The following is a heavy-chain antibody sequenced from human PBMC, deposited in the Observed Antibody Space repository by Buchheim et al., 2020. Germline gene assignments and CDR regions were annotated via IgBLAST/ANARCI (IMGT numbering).Heavy chain of an antibody. CDR3: ARGTAARGYYYYYGMDV. Sequence: QVQLVQSGAEVKKPGASVKVSCKASGYTFTSYDINWVRQATGQGLEWMGWMNPNSGNTGYAQKFQGRVTMTRDTSTSTVYMELSSLRSEDTAVYYCARGTAARGYYYYYGMDVWGQGTT. CDR2: MNPNSGNT. CDR1: GYTFTSYD. D-gene: IGHD6-25*01. V-gene: IGHV1-8*01. J-gene: IGHJ6*02.